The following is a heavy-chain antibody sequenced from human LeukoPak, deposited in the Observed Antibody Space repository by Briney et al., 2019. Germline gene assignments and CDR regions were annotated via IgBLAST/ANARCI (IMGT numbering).Heavy chain of an antibody. CDR3: ARRATTERGHSYGLDF. Sequence: GGSLRLSCEVSGFTFSSYHMNWVRQAPGKGLEWVSSIGSGSYIYYADSLTGRFTISRDNAKNSLYLQMNSLRAEDTAMYYCARRATTERGHSYGLDFWGQGTLVTVSS. V-gene: IGHV3-21*01. CDR1: GFTFSSYH. CDR2: IGSGSYI. D-gene: IGHD5-18*01. J-gene: IGHJ4*02.